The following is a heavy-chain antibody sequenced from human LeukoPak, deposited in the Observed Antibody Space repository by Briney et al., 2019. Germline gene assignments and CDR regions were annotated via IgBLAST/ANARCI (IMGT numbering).Heavy chain of an antibody. CDR1: GFTFSSYW. Sequence: GRSLRLSCAASGFTFSSYWMHWVRQVPGKGLVWVARTNPGGSSITYADSVKGRFTISRDNAKNTLYLQMDSLRAEDTGVYYCARSNQADDYWGQGTLVTVSS. V-gene: IGHV3-74*01. CDR2: TNPGGSSI. CDR3: ARSNQADDY. J-gene: IGHJ4*02. D-gene: IGHD1-14*01.